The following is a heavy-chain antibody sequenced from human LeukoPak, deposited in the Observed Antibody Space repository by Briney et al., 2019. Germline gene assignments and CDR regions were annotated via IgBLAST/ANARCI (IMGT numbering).Heavy chain of an antibody. Sequence: PGGSLRLSCAASGFTFSSYSMNWVRQAPGKGLEWVSSISSSSSYIYYADSVKGRFTISRDNAKNSLYLQMISLRAEDTAVYYCARGGSGWPIDYWGQGTLVTVSS. CDR3: ARGGSGWPIDY. CDR2: ISSSSSYI. CDR1: GFTFSSYS. J-gene: IGHJ4*02. D-gene: IGHD6-19*01. V-gene: IGHV3-21*01.